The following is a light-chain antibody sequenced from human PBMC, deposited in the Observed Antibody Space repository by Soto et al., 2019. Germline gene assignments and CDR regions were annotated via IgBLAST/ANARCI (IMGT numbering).Light chain of an antibody. Sequence: ETGMTQSPATLSVSPGERATLSCRASQSVGTSLAWYQQKHGQAPRVLMYGASSRATGVPGRFSGSGSATEFTLTISSLQSEDFAVYYCQQYYSWPLTFGGGTKVEI. V-gene: IGKV3-15*01. CDR1: QSVGTS. CDR3: QQYYSWPLT. CDR2: GAS. J-gene: IGKJ4*01.